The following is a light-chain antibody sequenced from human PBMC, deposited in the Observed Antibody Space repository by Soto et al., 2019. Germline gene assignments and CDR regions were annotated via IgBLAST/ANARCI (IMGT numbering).Light chain of an antibody. V-gene: IGLV2-23*01. CDR1: SGFVGSFSL. J-gene: IGLJ1*01. CDR3: SLIIAATTYV. Sequence: QSVLAQPASVSGSPGQSITISCTGTSGFVGSFSLVSWYQQHPGKAPKVMISEGHRRPSGVPDRFSGSTSGNSASRTTSGLQSNTEPDYSSSLIIAATTYVFGRGTKGTVL. CDR2: EGH.